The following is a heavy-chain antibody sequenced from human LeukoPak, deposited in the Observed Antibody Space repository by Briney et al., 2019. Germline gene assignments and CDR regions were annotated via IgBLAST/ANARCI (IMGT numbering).Heavy chain of an antibody. V-gene: IGHV4-59*02. Sequence: TSETLSLTCVVSGGSVSGYYWGWTRQPPGRGLEWIGYVYYSGSTNYNPSFKSRITISVDTSRNQFSLQLSSVTAADTAVYYCARIHRYCSGGACYVLDNWGQGTLVAVSS. CDR2: VYYSGST. J-gene: IGHJ4*02. CDR3: ARIHRYCSGGACYVLDN. CDR1: GGSVSGYY. D-gene: IGHD2-15*01.